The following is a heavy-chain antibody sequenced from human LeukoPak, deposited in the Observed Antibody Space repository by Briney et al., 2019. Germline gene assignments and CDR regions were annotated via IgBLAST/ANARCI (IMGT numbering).Heavy chain of an antibody. J-gene: IGHJ5*02. CDR3: AREVAACTNGVCGRGWFDP. Sequence: SETLSLTCTVSGGSISSGGYYWSWIRQHPGKGLEWFGYIYYSGSTYYTPYLKSRVTISVDTSKNQFSLKLSSVTAADTAVYYCAREVAACTNGVCGRGWFDPWGQGTLVTVSS. CDR2: IYYSGST. V-gene: IGHV4-31*03. D-gene: IGHD2-8*01. CDR1: GGSISSGGYY.